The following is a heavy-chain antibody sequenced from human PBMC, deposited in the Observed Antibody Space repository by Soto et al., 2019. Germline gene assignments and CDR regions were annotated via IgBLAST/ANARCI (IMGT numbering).Heavy chain of an antibody. V-gene: IGHV4-31*03. Sequence: LSLTCTVSGCSISSGGYYWSWILHRPGKGLEWIGYIYYSGSTYYNPSLKSRVTISVDTSKNQFSLKLSSVTAADTAVYYCARAKKGIAAAENWFDPWGQGTLVTAPQ. D-gene: IGHD6-13*01. CDR2: IYYSGST. CDR3: ARAKKGIAAAENWFDP. CDR1: GCSISSGGYY. J-gene: IGHJ5*02.